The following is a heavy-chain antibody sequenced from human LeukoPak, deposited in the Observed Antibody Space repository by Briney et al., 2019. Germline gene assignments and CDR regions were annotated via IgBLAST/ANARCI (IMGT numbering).Heavy chain of an antibody. D-gene: IGHD3-22*01. CDR1: GDNVSSNSAA. CDR3: ARGLARTDSSGYFSRYYYGMDV. V-gene: IGHV6-1*01. Sequence: SQTLSLTRAISGDNVSSNSAAWNWIRQSPSRGLEWLGRTYYRSKWYHDYAVSVKSRITINPDTSKNQFSLQLNSVTPEDTAVYYCARGLARTDSSGYFSRYYYGMDVWGQGTTVTVSS. CDR2: TYYRSKWYH. J-gene: IGHJ6*02.